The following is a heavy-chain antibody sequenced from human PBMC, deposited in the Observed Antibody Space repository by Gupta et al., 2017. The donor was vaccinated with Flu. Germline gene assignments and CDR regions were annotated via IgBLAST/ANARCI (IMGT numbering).Heavy chain of an antibody. V-gene: IGHV3-30-3*01. Sequence: KGLEWWAITSYDGSKIYYADSVKGRFTISRDNPKNTVSLQMDSLRTEDTAVYYCARDEDNCGGDFGYYYYMDVWGKGTTVTVSS. D-gene: IGHD2-21*02. CDR3: ARDEDNCGGDFGYYYYMDV. J-gene: IGHJ6*03. CDR2: TSYDGSKI.